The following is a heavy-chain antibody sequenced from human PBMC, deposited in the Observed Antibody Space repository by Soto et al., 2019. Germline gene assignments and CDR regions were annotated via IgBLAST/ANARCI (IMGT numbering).Heavy chain of an antibody. CDR3: ARVGRGYCTNGVCYPVDY. V-gene: IGHV3-7*03. CDR2: IKQDGSEK. Sequence: GGSLRLSCAASGFTFSSYWMSWVRQAPGKGLEWVANIKQDGSEKYYVDSVKGRFTISIDNAKNSLYLQMNSLRAEDTAVYYCARVGRGYCTNGVCYPVDYWGQGTLVTVSS. CDR1: GFTFSSYW. J-gene: IGHJ4*02. D-gene: IGHD2-8*01.